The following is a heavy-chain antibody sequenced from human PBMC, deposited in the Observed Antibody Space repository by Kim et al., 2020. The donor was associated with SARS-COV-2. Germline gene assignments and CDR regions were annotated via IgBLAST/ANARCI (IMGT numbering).Heavy chain of an antibody. CDR2: INTNNGNT. J-gene: IGHJ4*01. CDR1: GYTFTSYA. D-gene: IGHD3-22*01. Sequence: ASVKVSCKASGYTFTSYAMNWVRQAPGQGLEWMGWINTNNGNTTYAQGFTGRFVFTMDTSVSTAYLQISSLKAEDTAVYYCARARRAPEYYDSSGYADYWGQGTLVTVSA. CDR3: ARARRAPEYYDSSGYADY. V-gene: IGHV7-4-1*02.